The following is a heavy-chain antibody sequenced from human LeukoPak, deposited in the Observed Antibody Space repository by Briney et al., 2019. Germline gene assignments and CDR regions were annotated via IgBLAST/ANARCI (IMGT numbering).Heavy chain of an antibody. CDR3: ARDAGQATPFDY. J-gene: IGHJ4*02. CDR1: GFTFDDYG. Sequence: GRSLRLSCAASGFTFDDYGMHWVRQVPGKGLEWISGINWNGESIVYADPVKGRFTISRDNARNTLYLQMNSLAAEDTAVYYCARDAGQATPFDYWGPGTLVTVSS. V-gene: IGHV3-9*01. D-gene: IGHD2-15*01. CDR2: INWNGESI.